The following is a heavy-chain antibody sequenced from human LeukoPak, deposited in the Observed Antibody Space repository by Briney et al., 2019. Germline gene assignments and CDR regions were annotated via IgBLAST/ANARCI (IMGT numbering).Heavy chain of an antibody. V-gene: IGHV1-46*01. Sequence: AAEQVSCKASGYTFTSYYMHWVRQAPGQGLEWMGIINPSGGSTSYAQKFQGRVTMTRDMSTSTVYMELSSLRSEDTAVYYCARDGRGESCFDYWGQGTLVTVSS. D-gene: IGHD1-26*01. CDR3: ARDGRGESCFDY. J-gene: IGHJ4*02. CDR2: INPSGGST. CDR1: GYTFTSYY.